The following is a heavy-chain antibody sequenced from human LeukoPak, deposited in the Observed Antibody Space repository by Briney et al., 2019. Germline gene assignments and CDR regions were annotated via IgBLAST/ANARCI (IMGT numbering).Heavy chain of an antibody. CDR3: ARGLGAPVVIGVRLADY. J-gene: IGHJ4*02. V-gene: IGHV3-48*01. Sequence: PGGSLRLSCAASGFTFSSYSMNWVRQAPGKGLEWVSYISSSSSTIYYADSVKGRFTISRDNAKNSLYLQMNSLRAEDTAVYYCARGLGAPVVIGVRLADYWGQGTLVTVSS. CDR1: GFTFSSYS. D-gene: IGHD2-2*01. CDR2: ISSSSSTI.